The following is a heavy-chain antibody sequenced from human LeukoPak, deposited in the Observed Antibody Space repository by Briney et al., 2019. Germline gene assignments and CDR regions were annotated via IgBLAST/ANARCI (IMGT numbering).Heavy chain of an antibody. D-gene: IGHD4-17*01. CDR2: IYYSGST. V-gene: IGHV4-61*05. Sequence: SETLSLTCTVSGGSISSSSYYWGWIRQPPGKGLEWIGYIYYSGSTNYNPSLKGRVTISVDTSKNQFSLKLSSVTAADTAVYYCARVPMTTSTFDYWGQGTLVTVSS. CDR1: GGSISSSSYY. J-gene: IGHJ4*02. CDR3: ARVPMTTSTFDY.